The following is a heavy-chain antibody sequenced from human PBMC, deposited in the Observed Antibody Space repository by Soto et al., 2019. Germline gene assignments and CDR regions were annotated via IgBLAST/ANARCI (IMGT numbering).Heavy chain of an antibody. J-gene: IGHJ4*02. V-gene: IGHV3-33*01. D-gene: IGHD3-9*01. CDR3: AREGTARILTGPDY. Sequence: PGGSLRLSCAASGFTFSSYGMHWVRQAPGKGLEWVAVIWYDGSNKYYADSVKGRFTISRDNSKNTLYLQMNSLRAEDTAVYYCAREGTARILTGPDYWGQGTLVTVSS. CDR1: GFTFSSYG. CDR2: IWYDGSNK.